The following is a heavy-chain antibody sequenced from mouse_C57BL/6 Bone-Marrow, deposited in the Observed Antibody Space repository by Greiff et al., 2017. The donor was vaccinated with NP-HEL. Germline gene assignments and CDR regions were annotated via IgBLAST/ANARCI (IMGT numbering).Heavy chain of an antibody. Sequence: QVQLKQSGAELVKPGASVKLSCKASGYTFTSYWMHWVKQRPGQGLEWIGMIHPNSGSTNYNEKFKSKATLTVDKSSSTAYMQLSSLTSEDSAVYYCARENDYSKGYWGQGTTLTVSS. D-gene: IGHD2-5*01. CDR2: IHPNSGST. J-gene: IGHJ2*01. CDR1: GYTFTSYW. CDR3: ARENDYSKGY. V-gene: IGHV1-64*01.